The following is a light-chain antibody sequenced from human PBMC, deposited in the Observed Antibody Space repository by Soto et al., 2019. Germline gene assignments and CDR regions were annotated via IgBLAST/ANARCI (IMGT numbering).Light chain of an antibody. Sequence: EIVLTQSPGTLSLSPGERATVSCRASQSVSSSYLAWYQQKPGQAPRLLIYGASSRATGIPDRFSGGGSGTDFTLTISRLEPEDFAVYYCHQYGSSLPAFGQGTKLEIK. CDR3: HQYGSSLPA. V-gene: IGKV3-20*01. CDR1: QSVSSSY. CDR2: GAS. J-gene: IGKJ2*01.